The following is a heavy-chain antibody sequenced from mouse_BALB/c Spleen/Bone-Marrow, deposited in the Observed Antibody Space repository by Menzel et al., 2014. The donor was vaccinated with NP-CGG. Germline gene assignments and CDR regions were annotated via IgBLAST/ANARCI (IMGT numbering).Heavy chain of an antibody. CDR1: GYAFSGYW. CDR3: ARGGISVDY. J-gene: IGHJ2*01. Sequence: QVQLQQSGAELVRPGSSVKISCKASGYAFSGYWMNWVKQRPGQGLEWIGQIYPGDGDTDYNGKFKGKATLTAVKSSSTAYMQLSSLTSEDSAVYFCARGGISVDYWGQGTTLTVSS. V-gene: IGHV1-80*01. CDR2: IYPGDGDT.